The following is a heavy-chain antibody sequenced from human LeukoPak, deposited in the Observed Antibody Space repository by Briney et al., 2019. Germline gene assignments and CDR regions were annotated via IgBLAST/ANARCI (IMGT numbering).Heavy chain of an antibody. CDR1: GGSISSYY. CDR2: IYYSGST. D-gene: IGHD6-19*01. Sequence: SSETLSLTCTVSGGSISSYYWSWIRQPPGKGLEWIGYIYYSGSTNYNPSLKSRVTISVDTSKNQFSLKLSSVTAADTAVYYCARGILVAGKFDYWGQGTLVTVSS. J-gene: IGHJ4*02. CDR3: ARGILVAGKFDY. V-gene: IGHV4-59*01.